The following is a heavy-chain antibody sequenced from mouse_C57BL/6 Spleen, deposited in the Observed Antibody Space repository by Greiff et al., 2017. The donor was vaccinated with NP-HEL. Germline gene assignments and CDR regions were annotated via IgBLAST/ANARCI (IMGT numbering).Heavy chain of an antibody. CDR2: ISSGGSYT. CDR1: GFTFSSYG. V-gene: IGHV5-6*01. Sequence: EVHLVESGGDLVKPGGSLKLSCAASGFTFSSYGMSWVRQTPDKRLEWVATISSGGSYTYYPDSVKGRFTISRDNAKNTLYLQMSSLKSEDTAMYYCARRYSNQGDDYFDYWGQGTTLTVSS. CDR3: ARRYSNQGDDYFDY. D-gene: IGHD2-5*01. J-gene: IGHJ2*01.